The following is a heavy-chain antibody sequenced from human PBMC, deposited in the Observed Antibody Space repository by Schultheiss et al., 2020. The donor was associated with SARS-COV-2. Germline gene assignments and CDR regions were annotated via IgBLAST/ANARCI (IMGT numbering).Heavy chain of an antibody. CDR2: IYTSGST. Sequence: SQTLSLTCAVYGGSFSGYYWSWIRQPPGKGLEWIGRIYTSGSTNYNPSLKSRVTMSVDTSKNQFSLKLSSVTAADTAVYYCARDGGSSGWIYYGMDVWGQGTTVTVSS. CDR1: GGSFSGYY. J-gene: IGHJ6*02. D-gene: IGHD6-19*01. V-gene: IGHV4-4*07. CDR3: ARDGGSSGWIYYGMDV.